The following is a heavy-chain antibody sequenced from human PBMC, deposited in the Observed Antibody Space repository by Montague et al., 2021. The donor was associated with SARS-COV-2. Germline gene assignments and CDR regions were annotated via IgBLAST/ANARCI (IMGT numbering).Heavy chain of an antibody. CDR1: GGSLSGYY. CDR2: INHSGST. D-gene: IGHD3-3*01. J-gene: IGHJ5*02. Sequence: SETLSLTCAVYGGSLSGYYWAWIRQTPAKGLEWIGEINHSGSTNYNPSRKSRLTISVDTSKKQFPLKLNSMTAADTAVYYCARGADYDFWSGFLRYKWFDPWGLGTPVTVPS. V-gene: IGHV4-34*01. CDR3: ARGADYDFWSGFLRYKWFDP.